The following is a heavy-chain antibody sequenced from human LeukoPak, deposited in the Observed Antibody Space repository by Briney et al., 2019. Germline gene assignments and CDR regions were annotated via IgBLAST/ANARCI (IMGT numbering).Heavy chain of an antibody. CDR1: GFTFSSYS. V-gene: IGHV3-21*01. CDR3: ARDGHYYDSSGYAY. J-gene: IGHJ4*02. CDR2: ISSSSSYI. D-gene: IGHD3-22*01. Sequence: GGSLRLSCAASGFTFSSYSVNWVRQAPGKGLEWVSSISSSSSYIYYADSVKGRFTISRDNAKNSLYLQMNSLRAEDTAVYYCARDGHYYDSSGYAYWGQGTLVTVSS.